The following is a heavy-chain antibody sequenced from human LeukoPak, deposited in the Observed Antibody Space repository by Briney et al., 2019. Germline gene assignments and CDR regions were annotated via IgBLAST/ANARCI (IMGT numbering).Heavy chain of an antibody. V-gene: IGHV3-30*18. CDR3: AKDAYYDSSGYYRGREYYFDY. CDR1: GFTFSSYG. D-gene: IGHD3-22*01. CDR2: ISYDGSNK. J-gene: IGHJ4*02. Sequence: PGGSLRLSCAASGFTFSSYGMHWVRQAPGKGLEWVAVISYDGSNKYYADSVKGRFTISRDNSKNTLYLQMNSPRAEDTAVYYCAKDAYYDSSGYYRGREYYFDYWGQGTLVTVSS.